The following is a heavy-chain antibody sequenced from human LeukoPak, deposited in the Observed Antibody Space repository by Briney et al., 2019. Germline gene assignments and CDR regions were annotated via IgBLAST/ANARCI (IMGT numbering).Heavy chain of an antibody. V-gene: IGHV3-23*01. CDR3: AKDGRVARETEPYYFDY. J-gene: IGHJ4*02. D-gene: IGHD1-26*01. Sequence: PGGSLRLSCAASGFTFSTYAMTWVRQTPGKGLEWFSGSSGSSGSTFYADFVEGRFTTSRDNSYNTLYLQMNGLRAEDTAVYYCAKDGRVARETEPYYFDYWGQGTLVTVSS. CDR2: SSGSSGST. CDR1: GFTFSTYA.